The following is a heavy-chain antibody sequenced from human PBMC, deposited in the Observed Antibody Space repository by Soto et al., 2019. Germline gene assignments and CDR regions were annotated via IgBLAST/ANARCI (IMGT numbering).Heavy chain of an antibody. Sequence: GGSLRLSCAASGFTFSSYAMHWVRQAPGKGLEWVAVISYDGSNKYYADSVKGRFTISRDNSKNTLYLQMNSLRAGDTAVYYCARAAGYCSGGSCFDYWGQGTLVTVSS. CDR1: GFTFSSYA. CDR3: ARAAGYCSGGSCFDY. CDR2: ISYDGSNK. J-gene: IGHJ4*02. V-gene: IGHV3-30*04. D-gene: IGHD2-15*01.